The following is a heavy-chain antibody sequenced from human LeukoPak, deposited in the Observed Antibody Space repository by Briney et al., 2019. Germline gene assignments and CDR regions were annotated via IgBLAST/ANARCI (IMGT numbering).Heavy chain of an antibody. Sequence: GGSLRLSCAASGFTFSNYWMTWVRQAPGKGLEWVANIKQHGSEKYYVDSVKGRFTISRDNAKNSLYLQMNSLRAEDTALYYCAREDQPRGTFDYWGQGILVTVSS. D-gene: IGHD2-15*01. J-gene: IGHJ4*02. CDR3: AREDQPRGTFDY. CDR1: GFTFSNYW. CDR2: IKQHGSEK. V-gene: IGHV3-7*05.